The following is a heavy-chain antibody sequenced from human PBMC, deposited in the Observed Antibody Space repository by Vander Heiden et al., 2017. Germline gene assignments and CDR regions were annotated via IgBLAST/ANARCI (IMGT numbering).Heavy chain of an antibody. D-gene: IGHD3-10*01. J-gene: IGHJ3*02. CDR3: AVYLRELSGSRLDALDI. CDR2: INILLGDK. V-gene: IGHV1-46*01. CDR1: GYTFTNYY. Sequence: QVHLVQSGAEVKKPGASVKVSCKASGYTFTNYYLHWVPQAPGQGLEWMGMINILLGDKGNAQKFRDRVTMTRDTSASTVYLDLSSLTSDDTAVYYCAVYLRELSGSRLDALDIWGQGTMVTVS.